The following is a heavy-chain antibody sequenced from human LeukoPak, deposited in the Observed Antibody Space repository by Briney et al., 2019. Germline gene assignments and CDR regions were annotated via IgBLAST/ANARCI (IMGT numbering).Heavy chain of an antibody. CDR1: GGSISSGGYY. CDR2: IYYSGST. D-gene: IGHD4-23*01. CDR3: ARVPANDGGWFDP. V-gene: IGHV4-31*03. Sequence: SETLSLTCTVSGGSISSGGYYWSWIRQHPGKGLEWIGYIYYSGSTYYNPSLKSRVTISVDTSKDQFSLKLSSVTAADTAVYYCARVPANDGGWFDPWGQGTLVTVSS. J-gene: IGHJ5*02.